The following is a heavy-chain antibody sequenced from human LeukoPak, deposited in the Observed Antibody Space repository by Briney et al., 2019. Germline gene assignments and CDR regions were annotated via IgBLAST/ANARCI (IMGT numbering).Heavy chain of an antibody. CDR2: ISAYNGNT. V-gene: IGHV1-18*01. J-gene: IGHJ5*02. Sequence: ASVKVSCKASGYTFTSYGISWVRQAPGQGLEWMGWISAYNGNTNYAQKLQGRVTMTTDTSTSTAYMELRSLRSDDTAVYYCAAATTSGDYVLWFDPWGQGTLVTVPS. CDR1: GYTFTSYG. D-gene: IGHD4-17*01. CDR3: AAATTSGDYVLWFDP.